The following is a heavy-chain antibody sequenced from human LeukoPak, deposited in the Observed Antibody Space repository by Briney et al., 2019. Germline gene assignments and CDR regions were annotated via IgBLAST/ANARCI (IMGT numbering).Heavy chain of an antibody. J-gene: IGHJ3*02. V-gene: IGHV3-9*01. Sequence: GGSLRLSCAASGFTFDDYAMHWVRQATGKGLEWVSGISWNSGSIGYADSVKGRFTISRDNAKNSLYLQMNSMRAEETALYYCAKANAGIGAFDIWGQGTMVTVSS. D-gene: IGHD2-2*01. CDR1: GFTFDDYA. CDR3: AKANAGIGAFDI. CDR2: ISWNSGSI.